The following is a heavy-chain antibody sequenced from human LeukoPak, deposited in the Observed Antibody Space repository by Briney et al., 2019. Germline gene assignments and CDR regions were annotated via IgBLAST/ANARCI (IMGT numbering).Heavy chain of an antibody. J-gene: IGHJ3*01. CDR1: GDSMSSGGYL. CDR3: ARLTCTGSSCSGGGAFDV. V-gene: IGHV4-31*03. D-gene: IGHD2-2*01. CDR2: IFYNGGV. Sequence: SETLSLTCSVSGDSMSSGGYLWTWIRQNPGKGLEWIGYIFYNGGVYYSPSLQSRLTISVDTSQKQFPLKMSSVTAADTAVYLCARLTCTGSSCSGGGAFDVWGQGTVVTVSS.